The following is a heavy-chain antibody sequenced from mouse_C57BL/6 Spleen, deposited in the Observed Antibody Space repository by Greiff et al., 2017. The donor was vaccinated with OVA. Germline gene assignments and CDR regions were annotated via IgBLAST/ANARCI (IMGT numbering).Heavy chain of an antibody. V-gene: IGHV1-47*01. CDR1: GYTFTTYP. D-gene: IGHD1-1*01. CDR2: FHPYNDDT. Sequence: QVQLKQSGAELVKPGASVKMSCKASGYTFTTYPIEWMKQNHGKSLEWIGNFHPYNDDTKYNEKFKGKATLTVEKSSSTVYLELSRLTSDDSAVYYCARGYYGSSYDYYAMDYWGQGTSVTVSS. J-gene: IGHJ4*01. CDR3: ARGYYGSSYDYYAMDY.